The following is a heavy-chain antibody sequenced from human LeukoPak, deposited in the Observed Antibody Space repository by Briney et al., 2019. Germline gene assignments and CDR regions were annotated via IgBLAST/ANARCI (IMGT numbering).Heavy chain of an antibody. Sequence: GGSLRLSCAASGFTFSSYWMHWVRQAPGKGLVWVSRINGDGSRTNCADSVKGRFTISRDNAENTLYLQMNSLRVEDTAVYYCTKDFDAATGSWGQGTLVTVSS. V-gene: IGHV3-74*01. D-gene: IGHD3-9*01. J-gene: IGHJ5*02. CDR3: TKDFDAATGS. CDR1: GFTFSSYW. CDR2: INGDGSRT.